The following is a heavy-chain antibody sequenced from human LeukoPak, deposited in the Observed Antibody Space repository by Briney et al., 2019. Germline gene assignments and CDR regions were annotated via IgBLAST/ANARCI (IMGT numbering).Heavy chain of an antibody. CDR1: GGSISSNSYY. CDR3: ARDPIGSGYLDY. D-gene: IGHD2-15*01. V-gene: IGHV4-39*07. Sequence: SETLSLTCTVSGGSISSNSYYWGWIRQPLGKELEWIGSIYYSGSTYYNPSLKSRVTISVDTSKNQFSLQLNSVTPEDTAVYYCARDPIGSGYLDYWGQGTLVTVSS. J-gene: IGHJ4*02. CDR2: IYYSGST.